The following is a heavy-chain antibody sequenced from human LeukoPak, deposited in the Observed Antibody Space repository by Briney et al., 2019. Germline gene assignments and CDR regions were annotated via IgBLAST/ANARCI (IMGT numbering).Heavy chain of an antibody. D-gene: IGHD6-19*01. CDR1: RFTFSDYY. CDR3: ARTSGWSGGFDY. CDR2: IGSSGTTI. J-gene: IGHJ4*02. V-gene: IGHV3-11*01. Sequence: GGSLRLSCAASRFTFSDYYMSWIRQAPGKGLQWVSYIGSSGTTIYYADSVQGRFTISRDNAKNSLSLQMNSLRAEDAAVYYCARTSGWSGGFDYWGQGALVTVSS.